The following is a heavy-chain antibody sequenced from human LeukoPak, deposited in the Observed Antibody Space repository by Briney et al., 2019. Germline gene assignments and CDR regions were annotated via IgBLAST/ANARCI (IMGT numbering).Heavy chain of an antibody. CDR3: ATNVDTAMADAFDI. CDR1: GGSISSSNW. V-gene: IGHV4-4*02. CDR2: IYHSGST. J-gene: IGHJ3*02. Sequence: SETLSLTCAVSGGSISSSNWWSWVRQPPGKGLEWIGEIYHSGSTNYNPSLKSRVTISVDTSKNQFSLKLSSVTAADTAVYYCATNVDTAMADAFDIWGQGTMVTVSS. D-gene: IGHD5-18*01.